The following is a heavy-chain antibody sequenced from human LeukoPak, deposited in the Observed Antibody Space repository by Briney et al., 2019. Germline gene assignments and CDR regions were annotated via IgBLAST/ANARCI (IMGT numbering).Heavy chain of an antibody. V-gene: IGHV3-21*01. CDR3: ARVPGGLEWADFDY. J-gene: IGHJ4*02. D-gene: IGHD3-3*01. Sequence: GGSLRLSCTASGFTFRTHTMNWVRQAPGKGLGWVSCISSSSSDISYADSVKGRFTISRDNAKNSLYLHMSSLRAEDTAVYYCARVPGGLEWADFDYWGQGTLVTVSS. CDR1: GFTFRTHT. CDR2: ISSSSSDI.